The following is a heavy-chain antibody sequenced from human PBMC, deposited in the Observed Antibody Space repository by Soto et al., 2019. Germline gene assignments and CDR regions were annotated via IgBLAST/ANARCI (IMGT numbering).Heavy chain of an antibody. CDR1: GFTFRNSA. CDR2: ISAGGGST. J-gene: IGHJ5*02. V-gene: IGHV3-23*01. Sequence: EEHLLESGGGLVQPGGSLTLSCEASGFTFRNSALSWVRQAPGKGLEWVASISAGGGSTYYADSVRARVAISRDNPENTVFLEMTSLRPDDTAIYSCAKGRSLVTTLDPWGQGTLVTVSS. D-gene: IGHD4-17*01. CDR3: AKGRSLVTTLDP.